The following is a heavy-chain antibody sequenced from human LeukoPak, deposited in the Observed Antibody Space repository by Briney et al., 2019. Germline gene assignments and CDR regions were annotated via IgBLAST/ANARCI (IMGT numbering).Heavy chain of an antibody. CDR1: GFTFSSYS. V-gene: IGHV3-21*01. J-gene: IGHJ4*02. D-gene: IGHD4-11*01. CDR2: ISSSSSYI. CDR3: ASTEVTTSYFDY. Sequence: GGSLRLSCAASGFTFSSYSMNWVRQAPGKGLEWVSSISSSSSYIHYADSVKGRFTISRDNAKNSLYLQMNSLRAEDTAVYYCASTEVTTSYFDYWGQGTLVTVSS.